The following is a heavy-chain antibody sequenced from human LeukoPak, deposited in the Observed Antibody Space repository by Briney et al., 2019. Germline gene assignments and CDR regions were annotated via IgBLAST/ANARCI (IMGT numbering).Heavy chain of an antibody. D-gene: IGHD3-10*01. CDR1: GFTFSSYG. V-gene: IGHV3-30*18. CDR3: AKDGWFGEFGDYYYYMDV. CDR2: ISYDGSNK. J-gene: IGHJ6*03. Sequence: GGSLRLSCTASGFTFSSYGMHWVRQAPGKGLEWVALISYDGSNKYYADSVKGRFTISRDNSKNTLYLQMNSLRAEDTAVYYCAKDGWFGEFGDYYYYMDVWGKGTTVTISS.